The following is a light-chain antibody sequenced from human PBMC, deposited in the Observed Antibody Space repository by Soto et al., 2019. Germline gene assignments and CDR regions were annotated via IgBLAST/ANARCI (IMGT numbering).Light chain of an antibody. J-gene: IGKJ4*01. CDR1: QGIGDT. CDR3: QQRNSWPLT. Sequence: EVVLTQSPTPLSESPGEGVTLSCRANQGIGDTLAWYQHKPGQTPRLLIYGASSRATGIPDRFSGSGSGTEFTLTISSLEPEDFAFYYCQQRNSWPLTFGGGTKVAI. V-gene: IGKV3-11*01. CDR2: GAS.